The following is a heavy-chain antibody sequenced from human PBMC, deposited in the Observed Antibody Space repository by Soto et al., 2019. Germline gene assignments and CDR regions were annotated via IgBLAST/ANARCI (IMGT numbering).Heavy chain of an antibody. D-gene: IGHD2-2*01. CDR1: VFSLSTSGMC. V-gene: IGHV2-70*01. Sequence: VSGPTLVNPTQTLTLTCTFSVFSLSTSGMCVSWIRQPPGKALEWHALIDWDDDKYYSTSLKTRLTISKDTSKNQVVLTMTNMDPVDTATYYCARSFSCRPSVHYYYGMDVWGQGTTVTVSS. CDR2: IDWDDDK. CDR3: ARSFSCRPSVHYYYGMDV. J-gene: IGHJ6*02.